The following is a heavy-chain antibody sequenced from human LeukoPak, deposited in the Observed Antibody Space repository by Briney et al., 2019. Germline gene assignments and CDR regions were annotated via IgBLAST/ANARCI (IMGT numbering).Heavy chain of an antibody. V-gene: IGHV3-23*01. J-gene: IGHJ5*02. CDR3: AKGGQQLVRFDWFDP. CDR2: ISGSGGST. CDR1: GFTFSSYA. D-gene: IGHD6-13*01. Sequence: GGSLRLSCAASGFTFSSYAMSWVRQAPGKGLEWVSAISGSGGSTYYADSVKGRFTISRDNSKNTLYLQMNSLRAEDTAVYYCAKGGQQLVRFDWFDPWGQGTLVTVSS.